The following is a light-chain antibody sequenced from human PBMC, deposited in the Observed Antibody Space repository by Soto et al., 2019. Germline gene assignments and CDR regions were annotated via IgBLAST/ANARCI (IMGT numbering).Light chain of an antibody. Sequence: EIVLTQSPGTLSLSPGERVTLSCRASRSVSGSNLAWYQQKPGQAPRLLIYGASSRATGIPDRFSGSGSGTDFTLTISRLEPEDFAVYYCQQYETFGQGTKVDIK. CDR1: RSVSGSN. V-gene: IGKV3-20*01. J-gene: IGKJ1*01. CDR3: QQYET. CDR2: GAS.